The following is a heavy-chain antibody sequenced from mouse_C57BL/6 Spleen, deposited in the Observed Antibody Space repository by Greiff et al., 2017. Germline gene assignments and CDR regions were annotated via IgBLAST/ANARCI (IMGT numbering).Heavy chain of an antibody. J-gene: IGHJ2*01. D-gene: IGHD1-1*01. CDR1: GYTFTSYW. Sequence: QVQLQQPGAELVKPGASVKMSCKASGYTFTSYWITWVKQRPGQGLEWIGDIYPGSGSTNSNEKFKSKATLTVDTSSSTAYMQLSILTSEDSSVYYCARYHYGSSYYFDYWGQGTTLTVSS. CDR2: IYPGSGST. CDR3: ARYHYGSSYYFDY. V-gene: IGHV1-55*01.